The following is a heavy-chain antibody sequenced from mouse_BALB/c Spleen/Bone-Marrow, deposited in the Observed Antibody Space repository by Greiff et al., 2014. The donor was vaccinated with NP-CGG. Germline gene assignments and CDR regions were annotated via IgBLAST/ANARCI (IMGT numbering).Heavy chain of an antibody. V-gene: IGHV1-54*01. CDR3: ARCLTGTSAMDY. CDR1: GYAFTNYL. J-gene: IGHJ4*01. CDR2: INPGSGGT. D-gene: IGHD4-1*01. Sequence: VQLQQSGAELVRPGTSVKVSCKASGYAFTNYLIEWVKQRPGQGLEWIGVINPGSGGTNYNEKFKAKATLTADKSSSTAYMQLSSLTSDDSAVYFSARCLTGTSAMDYWGQGTSVTVSS.